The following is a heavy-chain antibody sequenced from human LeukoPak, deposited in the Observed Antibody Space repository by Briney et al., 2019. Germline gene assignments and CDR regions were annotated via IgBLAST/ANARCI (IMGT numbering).Heavy chain of an antibody. D-gene: IGHD4-11*01. CDR2: IYYSGST. Sequence: SETPSLTCTVSGGSISSGGYYWSWIRQHPGKGLEWIGYIYYSGSTYYNPSLKSRVTISVDTSKNQFSLKLSSVTAADTAVYYCARSVTVTDYFDYWGQGTLVTVSS. V-gene: IGHV4-31*03. J-gene: IGHJ4*02. CDR3: ARSVTVTDYFDY. CDR1: GGSISSGGYY.